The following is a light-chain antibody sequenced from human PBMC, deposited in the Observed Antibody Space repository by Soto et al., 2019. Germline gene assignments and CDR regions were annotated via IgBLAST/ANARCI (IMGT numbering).Light chain of an antibody. J-gene: IGLJ3*02. CDR2: KVS. CDR3: SSYSTATSPQWV. Sequence: QSALTQPASVSGSPGQSITIPCTGTSSDVGGYNYVSWYQQHPGRAPKLVIYKVSDRPSGVSSRFSASKSGNTASLTISGLQAEYEADYYCSSYSTATSPQWVFGGGTKLTVL. V-gene: IGLV2-14*01. CDR1: SSDVGGYNY.